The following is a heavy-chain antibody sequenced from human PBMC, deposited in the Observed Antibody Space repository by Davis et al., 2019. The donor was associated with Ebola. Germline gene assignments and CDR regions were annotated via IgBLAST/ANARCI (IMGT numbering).Heavy chain of an antibody. V-gene: IGHV3-23*01. CDR3: TSDYDFWSGYWN. D-gene: IGHD3-3*01. J-gene: IGHJ4*02. CDR1: GFTFSSYA. Sequence: GESLKISCAASGFTFSSYAMSWVRQAPGKGLEWVSAISGSGGSTYYADSVKGRFTISRDNSKNTLYLQMNSLRAEDTAVYYCTSDYDFWSGYWNWGQGTLVTVSS. CDR2: ISGSGGST.